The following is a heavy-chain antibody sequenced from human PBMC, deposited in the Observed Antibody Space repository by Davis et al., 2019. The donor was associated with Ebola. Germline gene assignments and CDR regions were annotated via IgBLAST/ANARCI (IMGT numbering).Heavy chain of an antibody. Sequence: PGGSLRLSCAASGFPFRYYAMNWVRQAPGKGLEWVSGISGAGGDKKYADSVKGRFTVSRDNAKNTLFLQMNSLRAEDTAVYYCARLIRFPGIGTDVWGQGTTVIVSS. CDR2: ISGAGGDK. D-gene: IGHD2-8*01. CDR3: ARLIRFPGIGTDV. CDR1: GFPFRYYA. V-gene: IGHV3-23*01. J-gene: IGHJ6*02.